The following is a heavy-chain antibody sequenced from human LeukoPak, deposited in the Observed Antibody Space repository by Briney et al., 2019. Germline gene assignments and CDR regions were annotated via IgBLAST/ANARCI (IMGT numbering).Heavy chain of an antibody. V-gene: IGHV3-48*03. J-gene: IGHJ4*02. D-gene: IGHD4-17*01. CDR1: GFTFSSYE. Sequence: GGSLRLSCAASGFTFSSYEMNWVRQAPGKGLEWVSYISSSGSTIYYADSVKGRFTISRDNAKNSLDLEMNSLIAEDTAVYYCARDGGDYGYYFDYWGQGTLVTVSS. CDR3: ARDGGDYGYYFDY. CDR2: ISSSGSTI.